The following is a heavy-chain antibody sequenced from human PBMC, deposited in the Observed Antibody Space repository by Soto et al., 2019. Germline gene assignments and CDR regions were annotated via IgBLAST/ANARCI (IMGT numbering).Heavy chain of an antibody. D-gene: IGHD2-8*01. Sequence: SVKVSCKAPGFTFTSSSMQWVRQARGQRLEWIGWIVVGSGNTNYAQKFQERVTITRDMSTSTAYMELSSLRSEDTAVYYCAAETALVYASGYYMDVWGQGTTVTVSS. J-gene: IGHJ6*03. CDR2: IVVGSGNT. CDR3: AAETALVYASGYYMDV. V-gene: IGHV1-58*02. CDR1: GFTFTSSS.